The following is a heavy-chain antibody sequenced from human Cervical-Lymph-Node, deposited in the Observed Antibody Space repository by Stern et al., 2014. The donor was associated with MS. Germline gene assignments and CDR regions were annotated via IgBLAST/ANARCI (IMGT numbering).Heavy chain of an antibody. V-gene: IGHV1-18*01. D-gene: IGHD7-27*01. Sequence: VQLVESGAEVKKPGASVKVSCKAARYTFNNYGVNWVRQATGQGLEWLGWMSVSNGNTNYAKNVQGRVTMTTDTSTTIAYMELRNLRSDDTAVYYCAIMGTDGIDVWGQGTTVTVSS. CDR1: RYTFNNYG. CDR3: AIMGTDGIDV. J-gene: IGHJ6*02. CDR2: MSVSNGNT.